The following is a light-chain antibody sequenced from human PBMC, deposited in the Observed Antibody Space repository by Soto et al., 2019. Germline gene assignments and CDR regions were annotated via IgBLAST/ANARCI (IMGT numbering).Light chain of an antibody. V-gene: IGKV3-20*01. CDR1: QSVSSSY. Sequence: EIVLTQSPGTLSLSPGERATLSCRASQSVSSSYLAWYQQKPGQAPRLLIYDASSRATGIPDRFSGSGSGTDFTLTISRLEPEDFAVYYCQQYEGSPLTFGGGTKVEIK. CDR3: QQYEGSPLT. CDR2: DAS. J-gene: IGKJ4*01.